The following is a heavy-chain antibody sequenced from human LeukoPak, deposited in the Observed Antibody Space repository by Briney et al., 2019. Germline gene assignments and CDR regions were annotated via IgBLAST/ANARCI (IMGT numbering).Heavy chain of an antibody. V-gene: IGHV3-73*01. J-gene: IGHJ4*01. D-gene: IGHD1-26*01. Sequence: GGSLRLSCAASGFTFSGSAMHWVRQASGKGLEWVGRIRSKANSYATAYAASVKGRFTISRDDSKNTVYLQMESLRAEDTAVYYCQLKEPDYWGHGTLVTVSS. CDR2: IRSKANSYAT. CDR3: QLKEPDY. CDR1: GFTFSGSA.